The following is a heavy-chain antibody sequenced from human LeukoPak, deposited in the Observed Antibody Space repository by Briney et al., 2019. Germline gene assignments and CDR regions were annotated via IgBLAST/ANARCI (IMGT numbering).Heavy chain of an antibody. CDR3: ARAADIVGATNTPRWDWFDP. CDR2: ISAYNGNT. J-gene: IGHJ5*02. V-gene: IGHV1-18*01. D-gene: IGHD1-26*01. CDR1: GYTFTSYD. Sequence: ASVKVSCKASGYTFTSYDINWVRQAPGQGLEWMGWISAYNGNTNYAQKLQGRVTMTTDTSTSTAYMELRSLRSDDTAVYYCARAADIVGATNTPRWDWFDPWGQGTLVTVSS.